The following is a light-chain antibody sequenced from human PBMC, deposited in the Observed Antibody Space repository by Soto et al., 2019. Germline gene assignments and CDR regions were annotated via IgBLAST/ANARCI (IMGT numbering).Light chain of an antibody. CDR1: QTVNTEF. CDR3: QRYGSSPLYA. V-gene: IGKV3-20*01. J-gene: IGKJ2*01. CDR2: GTS. Sequence: EIVLTQSPGTLTLSPGDRATLSCRTSQTVNTEFLAWYQQRPGLAPRLLIHGTSNRATDIPDRFSGSGSGTDCPLTISALEPEDLAVYYWQRYGSSPLYAFGQGTKLEI.